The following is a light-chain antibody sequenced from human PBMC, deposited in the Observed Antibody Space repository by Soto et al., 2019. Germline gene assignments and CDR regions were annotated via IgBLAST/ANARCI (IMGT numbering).Light chain of an antibody. Sequence: QAVVTQEPSLTVSPGGTVTLTCGSSTGAVTGGHYPYWFQQKPGQAPRTLIYDTTNKHSWTPARFSGSLLGGNAALTLSGAQPEDEADYHCLLLYGSTRVFGGGTKLTVL. CDR1: TGAVTGGHY. V-gene: IGLV7-46*01. CDR3: LLLYGSTRV. CDR2: DTT. J-gene: IGLJ2*01.